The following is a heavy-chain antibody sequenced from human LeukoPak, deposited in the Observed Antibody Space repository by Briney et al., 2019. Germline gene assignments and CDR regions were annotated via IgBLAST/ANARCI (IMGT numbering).Heavy chain of an antibody. J-gene: IGHJ4*02. CDR2: INPSSGSR. Sequence: ASVKVSCKASGYTFTSYYMPWVRQAPGQALEWMGIINPSSGSRSYAQKFQGRVTMTRNTSTSTVYMELSSLRSEDTAVYYCARGFGPYYYDSTGYYNFDYWGQGTLVPVSS. CDR1: GYTFTSYY. V-gene: IGHV1-46*01. D-gene: IGHD3-22*01. CDR3: ARGFGPYYYDSTGYYNFDY.